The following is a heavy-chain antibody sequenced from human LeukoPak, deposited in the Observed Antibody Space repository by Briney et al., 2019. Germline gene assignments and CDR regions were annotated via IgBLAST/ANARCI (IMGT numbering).Heavy chain of an antibody. CDR1: GYSISSGYY. V-gene: IGHV3-23*01. CDR2: ISGSGDST. CDR3: ARRSGIAVAGAFDY. J-gene: IGHJ4*02. D-gene: IGHD6-19*01. Sequence: ETLSLTCSVSGYSISSGYYWGWIRQPPGKGLEWVSTISGSGDSTYYADSVKGRFTISRDNSKNTLYLQMNSLRAEDTAVYYCARRSGIAVAGAFDYWGQGTLVTVSS.